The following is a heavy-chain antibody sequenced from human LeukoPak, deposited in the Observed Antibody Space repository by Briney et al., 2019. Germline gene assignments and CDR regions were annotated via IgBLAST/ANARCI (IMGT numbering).Heavy chain of an antibody. CDR3: AREKYVDPGHYFDY. V-gene: IGHV5-51*01. J-gene: IGHJ4*02. CDR2: IYPGDSDT. D-gene: IGHD2-2*01. Sequence: GESPKIPCKGSGYSFTSYWIGWVRQMPRKGLEWMGIIYPGDSDTRYSPSFKGRVTISADKSISTAYLQWSSLKASDTAMYYCAREKYVDPGHYFDYWGQGTLVTVSS. CDR1: GYSFTSYW.